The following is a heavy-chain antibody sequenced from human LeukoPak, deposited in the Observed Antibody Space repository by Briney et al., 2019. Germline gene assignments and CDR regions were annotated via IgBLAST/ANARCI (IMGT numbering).Heavy chain of an antibody. CDR1: GGSFSGYY. CDR3: ARDILTGPSDY. V-gene: IGHV4-34*01. CDR2: INHSGST. D-gene: IGHD3-9*01. J-gene: IGHJ4*02. Sequence: PSETLSLTCAVYGGSFSGYYWSWIRQPPGKGLEWIGEINHSGSTNYNPSLKSRVTISVDTSKNQFSLKLSSVTAADTAVYYCARDILTGPSDYWGQGTLATVSS.